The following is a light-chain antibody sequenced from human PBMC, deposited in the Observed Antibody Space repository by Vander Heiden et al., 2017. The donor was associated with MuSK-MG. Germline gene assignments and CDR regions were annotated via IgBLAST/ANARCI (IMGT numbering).Light chain of an antibody. J-gene: IGLJ3*02. CDR3: SSYGRSMAWV. CDR1: HNDVGAYDL. V-gene: IGLV2-14*03. CDR2: DVS. Sequence: SALTQPASVSGSPGQSITISCTGTHNDVGAYDLVSWYQQYPGKAPKVMIYDVSNRPSGVSDRFSGSKSGNTASLTISGLRDEDEADYYCSSYGRSMAWVFGGGTKVTV.